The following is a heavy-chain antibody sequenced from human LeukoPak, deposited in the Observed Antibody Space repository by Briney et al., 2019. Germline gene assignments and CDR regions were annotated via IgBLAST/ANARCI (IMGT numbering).Heavy chain of an antibody. CDR2: INPNSGGT. Sequence: ASVKVSCKASGYTFTGYYMHWVRQAPGQGLEWMGWINPNSGGTNYAQKFQGRVTMTRDTSISTAYMELSRLRSDDTAVYYCARGPPPGDGWNFDLWGRGTLVTVSS. J-gene: IGHJ2*01. V-gene: IGHV1-2*02. CDR3: ARGPPPGDGWNFDL. CDR1: GYTFTGYY. D-gene: IGHD7-27*01.